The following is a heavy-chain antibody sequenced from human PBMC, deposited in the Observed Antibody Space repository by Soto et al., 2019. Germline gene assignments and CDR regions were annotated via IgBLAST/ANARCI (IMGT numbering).Heavy chain of an antibody. CDR1: GDSMNPYS. D-gene: IGHD3-10*01. Sequence: PSETLSLTCTVSGDSMNPYSWSWIRQPPGKGLEWIGYVYNSGSTTYNYSFKNRVTMSIDTSENQFSLKVSSVTAADTAVYYCAGDFGSGSYRFDYWGQGALVTVPQ. CDR3: AGDFGSGSYRFDY. J-gene: IGHJ4*02. CDR2: VYNSGST. V-gene: IGHV4-59*01.